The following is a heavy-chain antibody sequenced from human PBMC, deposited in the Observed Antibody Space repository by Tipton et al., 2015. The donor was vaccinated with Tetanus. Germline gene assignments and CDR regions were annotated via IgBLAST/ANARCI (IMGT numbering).Heavy chain of an antibody. J-gene: IGHJ4*02. CDR2: IYQTGST. Sequence: TLSLTCNVTGALLTTGGYSWGWIRQPPGQGLEWIGYIYQTGSTYFNPSLRSRLTMSFKMSKNQFSLRLTSVTAADTAVYYCARAGDSLTGIRSYFKFWGQGARVTVSS. CDR3: ARAGDSLTGIRSYFKF. CDR1: GALLTTGGYS. D-gene: IGHD3-9*01. V-gene: IGHV4-30-2*01.